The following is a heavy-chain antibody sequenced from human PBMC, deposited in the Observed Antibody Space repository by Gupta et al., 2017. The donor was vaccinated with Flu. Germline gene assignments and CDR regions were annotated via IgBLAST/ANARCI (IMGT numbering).Heavy chain of an antibody. Sequence: FTFSSYAMSWVRQAPGKGLEWVSAISGSGGSTYYADSVKGRFTISRDNAKNTLYMQMNRVRAEDTAVYYCAKYGDIAVANYGGQGTLVTVYS. CDR3: AKYGDIAVANY. J-gene: IGHJ4*02. CDR1: FTFSSYA. D-gene: IGHD6-19*01. V-gene: IGHV3-23*01. CDR2: ISGSGGST.